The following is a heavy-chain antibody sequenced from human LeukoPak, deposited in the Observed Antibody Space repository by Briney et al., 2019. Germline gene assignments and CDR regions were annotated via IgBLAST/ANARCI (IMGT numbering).Heavy chain of an antibody. J-gene: IGHJ6*03. V-gene: IGHV4-59*01. Sequence: SETLSLTCTVSGGSISSYYWSWIRQPPGKGLEWIGYIYYSGSTNYNPSLKSRVTISVDTSKNQFSLKLSSVTAADTAVYYCAKGHHSLGYYFYMDVWGKGTTVTISS. CDR1: GGSISSYY. CDR2: IYYSGST. CDR3: AKGHHSLGYYFYMDV.